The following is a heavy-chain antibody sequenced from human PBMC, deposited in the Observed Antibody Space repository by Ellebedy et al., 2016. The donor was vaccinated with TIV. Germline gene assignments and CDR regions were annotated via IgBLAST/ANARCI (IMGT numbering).Heavy chain of an antibody. J-gene: IGHJ3*02. V-gene: IGHV3-7*01. CDR2: INQGGSER. CDR1: GFSFRSYW. Sequence: GESLKISCGSSGFSFRSYWMTWVRQAPGKGLERVANINQGGSERHYVDSVKGRFTISRDNAKNSLYLEMNSLRAEDTAVYYCATDGSYGDYLSPAHAFEIWGQGTVVAVSS. D-gene: IGHD4-17*01. CDR3: ATDGSYGDYLSPAHAFEI.